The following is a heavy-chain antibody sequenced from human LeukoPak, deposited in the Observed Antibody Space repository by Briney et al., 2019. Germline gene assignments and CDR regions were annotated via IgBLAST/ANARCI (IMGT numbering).Heavy chain of an antibody. CDR3: ARGAPYGGNSGVLDY. V-gene: IGHV4-59*01. Sequence: PSETLSLTCTVSGGSISNYYWSWIRQPPGKGLEWIGYIYYSGSTNYNPSLKSRVTISVDTSKNQSSLKLSSVTAADTAVYYCARGAPYGGNSGVLDYWGQGTLVTVSS. CDR2: IYYSGST. D-gene: IGHD4-23*01. CDR1: GGSISNYY. J-gene: IGHJ4*02.